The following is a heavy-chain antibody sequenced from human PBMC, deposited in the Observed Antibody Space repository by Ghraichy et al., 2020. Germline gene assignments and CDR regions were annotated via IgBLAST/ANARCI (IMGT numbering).Heavy chain of an antibody. CDR1: GFSFSSYS. Sequence: GGSLRLSCVGSGFSFSSYSMNWVRPSPGKGLEWVSYISSSSRNKGYADSVRGRFTISRDNVQNSLYLEMNSLRDEDTAIYYWARASTVVRFFYFAGMDVWGQGTTVTVSS. D-gene: IGHD4-23*01. CDR3: ARASTVVRFFYFAGMDV. V-gene: IGHV3-48*02. J-gene: IGHJ6*02. CDR2: ISSSSRNK.